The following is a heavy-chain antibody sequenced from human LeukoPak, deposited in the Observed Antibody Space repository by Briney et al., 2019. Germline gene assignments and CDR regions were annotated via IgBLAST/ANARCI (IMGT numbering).Heavy chain of an antibody. D-gene: IGHD3-9*01. J-gene: IGHJ4*02. CDR1: GYTFTGYY. CDR2: INPNSGGT. CDR3: ARSPDILTGENFDY. Sequence: GASVKVSCKAPGYTFTGYYMHWVRQAPGQGLEWMGWINPNSGGTNYAQKFQDRGTMTRDTSISTAYMELSRLRSDDTAVYYCARSPDILTGENFDYWGQGTLVTVSS. V-gene: IGHV1-2*02.